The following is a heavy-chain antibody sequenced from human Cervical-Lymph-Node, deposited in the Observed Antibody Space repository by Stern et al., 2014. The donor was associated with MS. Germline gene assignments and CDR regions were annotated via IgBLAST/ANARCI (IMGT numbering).Heavy chain of an antibody. CDR2: IYHSGNT. V-gene: IGHV4-30-2*01. J-gene: IGHJ6*02. Sequence: QLQLQESGSGLVKPSQTLSLTCAVSGASISIGGFSWSWIRQPPGKGLEWIGFIYHSGNTYYNPSLKSLVTISIDRSKNHFSLRLNSVTAADTAVYYCARSSDYGDYGANYYGMDVWGQGTTVTVSS. D-gene: IGHD4-17*01. CDR3: ARSSDYGDYGANYYGMDV. CDR1: GASISIGGFS.